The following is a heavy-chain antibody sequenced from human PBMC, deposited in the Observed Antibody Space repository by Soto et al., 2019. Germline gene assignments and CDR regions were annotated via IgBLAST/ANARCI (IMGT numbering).Heavy chain of an antibody. CDR3: ATTYSSGWSDA. D-gene: IGHD6-19*01. V-gene: IGHV4-59*01. CDR1: GDFISNYY. J-gene: IGHJ6*02. Sequence: SETLSLTCSVSGDFISNYYWSWIRQPPGKGLEWIGYIYNSGSTKYNPSLNGRVTISEDMSKKQFSLRLTSVTAADTAVYYCATTYSSGWSDAWGQGTTVTVSS. CDR2: IYNSGST.